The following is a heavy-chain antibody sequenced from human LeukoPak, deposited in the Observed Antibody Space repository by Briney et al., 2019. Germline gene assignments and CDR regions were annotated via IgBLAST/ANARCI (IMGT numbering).Heavy chain of an antibody. J-gene: IGHJ4*02. Sequence: SETLSLTCAVSGYSISSGYYWGWIRQPPGKGLEWIGSIYHSGSTYYNPSLKSRVTISVDTSKNQFSLKLSSVTAADTAVYYCARQSEYTSGWHYIDYWGQGTLVTVSS. CDR2: IYHSGST. CDR3: ARQSEYTSGWHYIDY. D-gene: IGHD6-19*01. CDR1: GYSISSGYY. V-gene: IGHV4-38-2*01.